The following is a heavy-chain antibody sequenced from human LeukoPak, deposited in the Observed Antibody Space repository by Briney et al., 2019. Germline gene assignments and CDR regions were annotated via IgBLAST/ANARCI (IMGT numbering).Heavy chain of an antibody. V-gene: IGHV4-34*01. CDR1: GGSFSGYY. Sequence: SETLSLTCAVYGGSFSGYYWSWIRQPPGKGLEWIGEINHSGSTNYNPSLKSRATTSVDTSKNQFSLKLSSVTAADTAVYYCARGVVPAAPGDYYMDVWGKGTTVTVSS. J-gene: IGHJ6*03. CDR2: INHSGST. D-gene: IGHD2-2*01. CDR3: ARGVVPAAPGDYYMDV.